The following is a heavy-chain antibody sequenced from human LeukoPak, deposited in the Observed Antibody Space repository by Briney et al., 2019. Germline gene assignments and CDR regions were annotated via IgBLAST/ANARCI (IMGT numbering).Heavy chain of an antibody. V-gene: IGHV1-46*01. D-gene: IGHD2-15*01. J-gene: IGHJ4*02. CDR1: GYSFTNYY. Sequence: ASVKVSCKASGYSFTNYYLHWVRQAPGQGFEWMGIINPSGGSTTYAQKFQGRVTMTRDTSTSTVYMELNSLRSEDTAVYYCARSRGGSGGNYDYWGQGTLVTVSS. CDR3: ARSRGGSGGNYDY. CDR2: INPSGGST.